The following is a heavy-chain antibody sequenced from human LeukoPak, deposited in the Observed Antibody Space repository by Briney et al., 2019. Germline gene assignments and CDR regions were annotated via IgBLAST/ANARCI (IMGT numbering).Heavy chain of an antibody. Sequence: GGSLRLSCAASGFTFNNYAMSWVRQAPGKGLEGISAITDTGGDTYYADSVKGRFTISRDNSKNTLYLQMNSLRVEDTAVYYCPKGSAAARPYYFDYWGQGILVTVSS. CDR1: GFTFNNYA. CDR2: ITDTGGDT. CDR3: PKGSAAARPYYFDY. V-gene: IGHV3-23*01. J-gene: IGHJ4*02. D-gene: IGHD6-13*01.